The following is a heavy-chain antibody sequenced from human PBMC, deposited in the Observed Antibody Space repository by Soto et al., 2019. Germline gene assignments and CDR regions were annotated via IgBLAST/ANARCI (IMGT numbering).Heavy chain of an antibody. CDR1: GYTFTNYG. V-gene: IGHV1-18*04. J-gene: IGHJ4*02. CDR3: ARFCSTNSCYYSDTPFFDY. CDR2: ISSYNGNT. Sequence: QIQLVQSGAEVKKPGASVKVSCKTSGYTFTNYGVTWVRQAPGQGLEWMGWISSYNGNTNHVEKFQGRVTMTTDTSTSTAYLELRSLSSDDTAVYFCARFCSTNSCYYSDTPFFDYWGQGTMITVSS. D-gene: IGHD3-22*01.